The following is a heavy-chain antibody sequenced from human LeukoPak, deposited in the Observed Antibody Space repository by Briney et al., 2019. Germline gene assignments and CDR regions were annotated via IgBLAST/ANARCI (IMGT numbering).Heavy chain of an antibody. CDR3: ARDGYYSGWYPGGGYLDY. D-gene: IGHD6-19*01. CDR1: GFTFSSYA. Sequence: GRSLRLSCAASGFTFSSYAFHWVRQAPGKGLEWVAAISYDGSNKYSADSVKGRFTVSRDNSKNTLYLQMNSLRVEDTAVYYCARDGYYSGWYPGGGYLDYWGQGTLVTVSS. CDR2: ISYDGSNK. V-gene: IGHV3-30-3*01. J-gene: IGHJ4*02.